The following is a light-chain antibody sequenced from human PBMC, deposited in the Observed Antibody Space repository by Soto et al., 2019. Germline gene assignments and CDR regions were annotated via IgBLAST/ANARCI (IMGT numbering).Light chain of an antibody. V-gene: IGKV3-11*01. CDR1: QSVSSH. CDR2: DAS. CDR3: QQCNKWPLT. J-gene: IGKJ4*01. Sequence: EVMLTQSPATLSLSPGERATLSCRASQSVSSHLAWYQHKPVQAPRLLIHDASSRATVIPARFSGSWSGTDFTLTISSLEPEDFAVYYCQQCNKWPLTFGGGTKVEIK.